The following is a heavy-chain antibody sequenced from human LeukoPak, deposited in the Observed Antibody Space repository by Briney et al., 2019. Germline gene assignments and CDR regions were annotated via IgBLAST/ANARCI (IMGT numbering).Heavy chain of an antibody. V-gene: IGHV1-8*01. CDR1: GYTFTSYD. CDR3: ARGGYYYGSGSYYTFDY. Sequence: ASVKVSCKASGYTFTSYDINWVRQATGQGLEWMGWMNPNSGNTGYAQKFQGRVTMTRNTSISTAYMELSSLRSEDTAAYYCARGGYYYGSGSYYTFDYWGQGTLVTVSS. D-gene: IGHD3-10*01. J-gene: IGHJ4*02. CDR2: MNPNSGNT.